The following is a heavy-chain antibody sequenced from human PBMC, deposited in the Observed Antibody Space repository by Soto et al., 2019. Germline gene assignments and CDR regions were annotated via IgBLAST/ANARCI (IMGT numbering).Heavy chain of an antibody. Sequence: SETLSLTCTVSGGSISSGDYYWSWIRQPPGKGLEWIGYIYYSGSTYYNPSLKSRVTISVDTSKNQFSLKLSSVTAADTAVYYCARGKDTAMVTFYYGMDVWGQGTTVTVSS. CDR3: ARGKDTAMVTFYYGMDV. CDR1: GGSISSGDYY. J-gene: IGHJ6*02. D-gene: IGHD5-18*01. V-gene: IGHV4-30-4*01. CDR2: IYYSGST.